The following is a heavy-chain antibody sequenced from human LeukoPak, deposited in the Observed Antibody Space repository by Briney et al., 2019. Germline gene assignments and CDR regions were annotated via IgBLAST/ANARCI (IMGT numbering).Heavy chain of an antibody. Sequence: ASVKVSXKASGYTXTGYYMHWARQAPGQGLEWMGWINPNSGGTNYAQKFQGRVTMTRDTSISTAYMELSRLRSDDTAVYYCAKAPFCSGGSCYKTFDYWGQGTLATVSS. J-gene: IGHJ4*02. CDR1: GYTXTGYY. D-gene: IGHD2-15*01. V-gene: IGHV1-2*02. CDR3: AKAPFCSGGSCYKTFDY. CDR2: INPNSGGT.